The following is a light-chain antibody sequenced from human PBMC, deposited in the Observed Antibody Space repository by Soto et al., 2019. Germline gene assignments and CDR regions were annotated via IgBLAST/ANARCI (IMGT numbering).Light chain of an antibody. Sequence: EIVMTQSPASLSVSPGETATLSCKASQRVGVNLAWYQQKPGQAPRLLIYHASTRATGVPARFSGSGSGTDFTLTISSLQSEAIAFFYCQQYDSWPRTFGRGTKVEIK. J-gene: IGKJ4*02. CDR1: QRVGVN. CDR3: QQYDSWPRT. CDR2: HAS. V-gene: IGKV3-15*01.